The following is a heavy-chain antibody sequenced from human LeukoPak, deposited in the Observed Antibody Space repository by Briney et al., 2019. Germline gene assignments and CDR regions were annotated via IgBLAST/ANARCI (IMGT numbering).Heavy chain of an antibody. Sequence: SETLSLTCAVYGGSFSGYYWSWIRQPPGKGLEWIGEINHSGSTNYNPSLKSRVTISVDPSKNQFSLNLSSVTAADTAVYYCARVHCSSTSCYRPRGYFDYWGQGTLVTVSS. CDR1: GGSFSGYY. V-gene: IGHV4-34*01. CDR2: INHSGST. D-gene: IGHD2-2*01. CDR3: ARVHCSSTSCYRPRGYFDY. J-gene: IGHJ4*02.